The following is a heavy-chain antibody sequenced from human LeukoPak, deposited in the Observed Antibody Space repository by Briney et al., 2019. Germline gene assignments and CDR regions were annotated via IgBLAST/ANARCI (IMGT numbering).Heavy chain of an antibody. D-gene: IGHD3-22*01. Sequence: ASVKVSCKASGYTFTSYYMHWVRQAPGQGLEWMGIINPSGGSTSYTQKFQGRVTMTRDTSASTAYMELSSLRSEDTAVYYCARVEGTYYYDSSAPRGAFDIWGQGTMVTVSS. J-gene: IGHJ3*02. CDR2: INPSGGST. CDR3: ARVEGTYYYDSSAPRGAFDI. V-gene: IGHV1-46*01. CDR1: GYTFTSYY.